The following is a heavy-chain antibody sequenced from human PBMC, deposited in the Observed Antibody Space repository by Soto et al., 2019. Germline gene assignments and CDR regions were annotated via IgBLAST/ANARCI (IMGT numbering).Heavy chain of an antibody. V-gene: IGHV4-59*01. J-gene: IGHJ4*02. CDR3: AATDFATHDLAH. CDR1: GDSISNYF. D-gene: IGHD1-1*01. Sequence: QVQLQESGPGLVKPSETLSLSCTGSGDSISNYFWNWIRQPPGKGLEWIGYVSDSGRANSNPSLKSRVTISVDASRNQISLRLSAVTGADTAVYYCAATDFATHDLAHWGQGTLVTVSS. CDR2: VSDSGRA.